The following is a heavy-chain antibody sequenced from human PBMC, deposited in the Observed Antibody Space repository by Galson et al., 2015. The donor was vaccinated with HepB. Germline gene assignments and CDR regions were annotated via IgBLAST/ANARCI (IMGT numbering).Heavy chain of an antibody. CDR3: ARDRGGGRYQLLRLVY. V-gene: IGHV3-30-3*01. CDR2: ISYDGSNK. J-gene: IGHJ4*02. CDR1: GFTFSSYA. D-gene: IGHD2-2*01. Sequence: SLRLSCAASGFTFSSYAMHWVRQAPGKGLEWVAVISYDGSNKYYADSVKGRFTISRDNSKNTLYLQMNSLRAEDTAVYYCARDRGGGRYQLLRLVYWGQGTLVTVSS.